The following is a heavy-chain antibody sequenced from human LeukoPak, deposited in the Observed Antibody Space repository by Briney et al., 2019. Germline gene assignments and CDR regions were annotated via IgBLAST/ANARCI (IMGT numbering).Heavy chain of an antibody. CDR3: ARSANPGVHDFDP. V-gene: IGHV3-48*02. D-gene: IGHD6-6*01. Sequence: GGSLRLSCAASGFTFSNYNMNWVRQPPGKGLEWLSYITSSSKINYADSVKGRFTISRDNAKNSLYLQMISLTDEDTAVYYCARSANPGVHDFDPWGQGTLVTVSS. J-gene: IGHJ5*02. CDR2: ITSSSKI. CDR1: GFTFSNYN.